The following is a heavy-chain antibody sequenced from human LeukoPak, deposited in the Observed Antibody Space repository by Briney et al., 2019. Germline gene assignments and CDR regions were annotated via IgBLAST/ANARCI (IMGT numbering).Heavy chain of an antibody. J-gene: IGHJ3*02. D-gene: IGHD1-26*01. V-gene: IGHV1-2*02. CDR3: ARVGELGPLDAFDI. Sequence: ASVKVSCKASGYTFTGYYMHWVRQAPGQGLEWMGWINPNSGGTNYAQKFQGRVTMTRDTSISTAYMELSRLRSDDTAVYYCARVGELGPLDAFDIWGQGTMVTVSS. CDR2: INPNSGGT. CDR1: GYTFTGYY.